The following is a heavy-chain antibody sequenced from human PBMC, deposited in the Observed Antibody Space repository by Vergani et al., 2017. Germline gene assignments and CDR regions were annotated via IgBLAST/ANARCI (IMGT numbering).Heavy chain of an antibody. Sequence: EVQVVESGGGLVKPGGSLRLSCAASGFTFSSYSMNWVRQAPGKGLEWVSGINWTGGSTGYADSVKGRFTISRDNAKNSLYLQMNSLRAEDTALYYCARGGGYSGYDSFDYWGQGTLVTVSS. CDR2: INWTGGST. CDR3: ARGGGYSGYDSFDY. D-gene: IGHD5-12*01. V-gene: IGHV3-20*04. CDR1: GFTFSSYS. J-gene: IGHJ4*02.